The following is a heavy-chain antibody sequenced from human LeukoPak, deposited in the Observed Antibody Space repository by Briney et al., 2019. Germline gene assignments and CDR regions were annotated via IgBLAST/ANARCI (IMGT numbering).Heavy chain of an antibody. D-gene: IGHD4-17*01. CDR2: ISYDGSNK. J-gene: IGHJ4*02. V-gene: IGHV3-30*18. CDR1: RFTFSSYG. CDR3: AKPHWGDYGDYGAVHDY. Sequence: GGSLRLSCAASRFTFSSYGMHWVRQAPGKGLEWVAVISYDGSNKYYADSVKGRFTISRDNSKNTLYLQMNSLRAEDTAVYYCAKPHWGDYGDYGAVHDYWGQGTLVTVSS.